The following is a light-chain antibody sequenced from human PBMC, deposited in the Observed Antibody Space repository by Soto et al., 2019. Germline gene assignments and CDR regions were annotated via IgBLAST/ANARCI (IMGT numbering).Light chain of an antibody. CDR2: DAS. CDR3: QQYDNLPRAT. Sequence: DIQMTQSPSSLSASVGDRVTITCQASQDISNYLNWYQQKPGKAPKLLIYDASNLETGVPSRFSGSGSGTDFTFTISSLPPEDIATYYCQQYDNLPRATFGPGTKVEIK. V-gene: IGKV1-33*01. CDR1: QDISNY. J-gene: IGKJ1*01.